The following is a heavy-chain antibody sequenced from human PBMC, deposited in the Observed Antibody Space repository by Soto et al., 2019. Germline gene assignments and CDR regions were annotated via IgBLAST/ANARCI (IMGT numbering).Heavy chain of an antibody. CDR1: GFTFTSSA. D-gene: IGHD1-26*01. CDR3: AALPWDRLYYFDY. CDR2: IVVGSGNT. Sequence: SVKVSCKASGFTFTSSAVQWVRQARGQRLEWIGWIVVGSGNTNYAQKFQERVTITRDMSTSTAYMELSSLRSEDTAVYYCAALPWDRLYYFDYWGQGTLVTVSS. J-gene: IGHJ4*02. V-gene: IGHV1-58*01.